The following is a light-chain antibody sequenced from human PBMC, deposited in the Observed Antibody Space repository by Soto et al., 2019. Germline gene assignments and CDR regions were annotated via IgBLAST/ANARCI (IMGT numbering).Light chain of an antibody. V-gene: IGLV2-14*03. J-gene: IGLJ1*01. CDR2: DVN. CDR1: NSAVGSYDY. CDR3: RPYLPSGPHL. Sequence: QAALTQPAPLSWSSGATIPFSFTVRNSAVGSYDYVSWHQQHPGKAPKLIIYDVNNRPSGVPSRFSGSKSGNTASLIISGLQTEDEADDYCRPYLPSGPHLFATGPKFTVL.